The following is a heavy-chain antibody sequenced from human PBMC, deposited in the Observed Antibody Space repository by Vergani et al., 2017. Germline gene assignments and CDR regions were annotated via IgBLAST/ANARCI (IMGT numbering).Heavy chain of an antibody. Sequence: VQLVESGGGVVQPGGSLRLSCAASGFTFSSYSMNWVRQAPGKGLEWVSSISSSSSYIYYADSVKGRFTISRDNAKNSLYLQMNSLRAEDTAVYYCARDHVLWFGELSSPYYYYYMDVWGKGTTVTVSS. CDR1: GFTFSSYS. V-gene: IGHV3-21*01. J-gene: IGHJ6*03. CDR3: ARDHVLWFGELSSPYYYYYMDV. D-gene: IGHD3-10*01. CDR2: ISSSSSYI.